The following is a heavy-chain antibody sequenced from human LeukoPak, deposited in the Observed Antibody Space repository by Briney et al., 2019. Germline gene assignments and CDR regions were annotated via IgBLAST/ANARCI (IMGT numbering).Heavy chain of an antibody. J-gene: IGHJ4*02. D-gene: IGHD5-18*01. CDR3: AREAMYSYGNNFDY. CDR1: GGSVSSGSYY. V-gene: IGHV4-61*01. Sequence: TSETLSLTCTVSGGSVSSGSYYWSWIRQPPGKGLEWIGYIYYSGSTNYNPSLKSRVTISVDTSKNQFSLKLSSVTAADTAVYHCAREAMYSYGNNFDYWGQGTLVTVSS. CDR2: IYYSGST.